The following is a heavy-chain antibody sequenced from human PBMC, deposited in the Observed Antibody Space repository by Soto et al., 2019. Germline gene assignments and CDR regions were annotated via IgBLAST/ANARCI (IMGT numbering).Heavy chain of an antibody. CDR2: TLYSGSP. CDR3: ARPDYYHRTFDI. D-gene: IGHD3-9*01. J-gene: IGHJ3*02. Sequence: PSETLSLTCRVSGGSVGTGAYYWSWIRQPPGKGLEWIGYTLYSGSPNYNPSLQSLQSRVTISVDTSRNQFSLRLTSVTAADTALYYCARPDYYHRTFDIWGQGTLVTVSS. CDR1: GGSVGTGAYY. V-gene: IGHV4-61*08.